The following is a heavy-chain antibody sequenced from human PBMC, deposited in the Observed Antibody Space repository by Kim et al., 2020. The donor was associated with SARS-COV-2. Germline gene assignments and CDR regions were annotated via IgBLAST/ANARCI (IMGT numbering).Heavy chain of an antibody. D-gene: IGHD1-26*01. Sequence: GGSLRLSCSASGFTFSSYAMHWVRQAPGKGLEYVSAISSNGGSTYYADSVKGRFTISRDNSKNTLYLQMSSLRAEDTAVYYCVKDLRNPLVGATIAFDIWGQGTMVTVSS. CDR2: ISSNGGST. V-gene: IGHV3-64D*06. J-gene: IGHJ3*02. CDR1: GFTFSSYA. CDR3: VKDLRNPLVGATIAFDI.